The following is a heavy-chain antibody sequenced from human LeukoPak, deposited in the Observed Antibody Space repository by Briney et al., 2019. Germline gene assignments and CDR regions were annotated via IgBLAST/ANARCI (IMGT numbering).Heavy chain of an antibody. CDR1: GFTFSSYW. CDR3: ARDTSPRIAAVYYDAFDI. V-gene: IGHV3-7*01. CDR2: IRKDGSLI. J-gene: IGHJ3*02. Sequence: QPGGSLRLSCGASGFTFSSYWMAWVRQAPGKGLEWVAKIRKDGSLIHYVDSVKGRFTISRENAKNSLYLQMNRLRAEDTALYYCARDTSPRIAAVYYDAFDIWGQGTVVTVSS. D-gene: IGHD6-13*01.